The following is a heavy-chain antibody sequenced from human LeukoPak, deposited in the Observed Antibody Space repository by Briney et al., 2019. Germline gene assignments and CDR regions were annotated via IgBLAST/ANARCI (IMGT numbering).Heavy chain of an antibody. V-gene: IGHV3-74*01. D-gene: IGHD5-18*01. Sequence: GGSLRLSCAASGFTFSSYWMHWVRQTPGKGLVWVSRIINDGSSTRNADAVKGRFTISRDNAKNTLYLQMNSLRPEDTAVYYCVRGDTYDYYYYYGMDVWGQGTTVTVSS. CDR2: IINDGSST. J-gene: IGHJ6*02. CDR1: GFTFSSYW. CDR3: VRGDTYDYYYYYGMDV.